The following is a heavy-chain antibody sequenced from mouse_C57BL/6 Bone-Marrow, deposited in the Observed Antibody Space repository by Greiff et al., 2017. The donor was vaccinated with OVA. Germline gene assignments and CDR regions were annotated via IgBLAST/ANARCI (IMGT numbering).Heavy chain of an antibody. CDR1: GYTFTSYG. D-gene: IGHD2-5*01. Sequence: LQESGAELARPGASVKLSCKASGYTFTSYGISWVKQRTGQGLEWIGEIYPRSGNTYYNEKFKGKATLTADKSSSTAYMELRSLTSEDSAVYFCARRSNYHYAMDYWGQGTSVTVSS. CDR2: IYPRSGNT. CDR3: ARRSNYHYAMDY. V-gene: IGHV1-81*01. J-gene: IGHJ4*01.